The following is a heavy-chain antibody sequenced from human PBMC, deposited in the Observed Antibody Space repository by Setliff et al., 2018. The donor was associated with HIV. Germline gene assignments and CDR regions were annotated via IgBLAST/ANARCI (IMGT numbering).Heavy chain of an antibody. CDR1: GAPISSYY. Sequence: SETLSLTCKVSGAPISSYYWNWIRQPPGKGLEWIGYIYNSGYSNSKPSLKSRVTISLDTSKNQFSLKLSSVTAADTAVYYCARGDGFRANDAYYDTGMDVWGQGITVTVSS. CDR2: IYNSGYS. D-gene: IGHD5-12*01. V-gene: IGHV4-59*01. J-gene: IGHJ6*02. CDR3: ARGDGFRANDAYYDTGMDV.